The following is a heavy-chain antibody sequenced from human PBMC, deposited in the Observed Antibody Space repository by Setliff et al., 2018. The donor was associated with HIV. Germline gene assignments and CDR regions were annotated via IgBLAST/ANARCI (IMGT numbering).Heavy chain of an antibody. Sequence: LSETLSLTCTVSGGSISSSRYYWGWIRQPPGMGLEWIGSIYYSGTTYYNPSLKSRVTISVDTSKNQFSLKLTSVTAADTAMYFCARDGGDPRYSGTYNYWGQGALVTVSS. CDR3: ARDGGDPRYSGTYNY. CDR1: GGSISSSRYY. D-gene: IGHD1-26*01. J-gene: IGHJ4*02. V-gene: IGHV4-39*07. CDR2: IYYSGTT.